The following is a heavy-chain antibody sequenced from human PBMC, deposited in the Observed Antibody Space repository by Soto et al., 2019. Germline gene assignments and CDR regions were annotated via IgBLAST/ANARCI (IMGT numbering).Heavy chain of an antibody. CDR2: IYYRANP. CDR1: GWSISSYY. CDR3: ARHYGDGYDYLDY. V-gene: IGHV4-59*08. J-gene: IGHJ4*02. Sequence: QVQLQESGPGLVKPSETLSLTCTVSGWSISSYYWSWIRQPPGKGLEWIGYIYYRANPNYNPSLKSRVTISQDTSKNQFSLKLSSVTAADTAVYYCARHYGDGYDYLDYWGQGTLVTASS. D-gene: IGHD5-12*01.